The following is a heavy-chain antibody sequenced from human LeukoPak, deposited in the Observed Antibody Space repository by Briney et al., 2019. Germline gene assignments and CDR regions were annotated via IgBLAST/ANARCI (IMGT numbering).Heavy chain of an antibody. V-gene: IGHV3-21*01. J-gene: IGHJ4*02. CDR2: ISSSNSYI. CDR3: ARAPTSRTMIVVVHNGGFDY. D-gene: IGHD3-22*01. Sequence: AGSLRLSCAASGFTFSSYSMNWVRQAPGKGLEWVSSISSSNSYIYYAFSGKGGFTISRDNAKNSLYLQMNSLRAEDTAVYCCARAPTSRTMIVVVHNGGFDYWGQGTLVTVSS. CDR1: GFTFSSYS.